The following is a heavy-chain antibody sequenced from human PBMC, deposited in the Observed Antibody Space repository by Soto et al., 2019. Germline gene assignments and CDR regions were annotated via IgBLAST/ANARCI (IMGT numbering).Heavy chain of an antibody. D-gene: IGHD3-10*01. CDR1: GFTFSNYG. CDR3: ARAVRGVSSPFDP. Sequence: QVQLVQSGAEVKNPGASVKVSCKASGFTFSNYGFSWVRQAPGQGLEWMGWISRHNGNTNYAQKLQGRVTMTTDTSTSTAYMELRSLRSVDTAVYYCARAVRGVSSPFDPWGQGTLVTVSS. CDR2: ISRHNGNT. V-gene: IGHV1-18*01. J-gene: IGHJ5*02.